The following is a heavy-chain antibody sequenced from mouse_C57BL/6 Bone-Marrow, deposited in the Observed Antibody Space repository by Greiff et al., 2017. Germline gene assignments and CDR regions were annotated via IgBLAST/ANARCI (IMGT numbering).Heavy chain of an antibody. V-gene: IGHV1-55*01. CDR1: GYTFTSYW. CDR3: ARNYGSSDLYYFDY. Sequence: QVQLQQPGAELVKPGASVKMSCKASGYTFTSYWITWVKQRPGQGLEWIGDIYPGSGSTNYNEKFKSKATLTVDTSSSTAYMQLSSLTSEDSAVYYCARNYGSSDLYYFDYWGQGTTLTVSS. CDR2: IYPGSGST. D-gene: IGHD1-1*01. J-gene: IGHJ2*01.